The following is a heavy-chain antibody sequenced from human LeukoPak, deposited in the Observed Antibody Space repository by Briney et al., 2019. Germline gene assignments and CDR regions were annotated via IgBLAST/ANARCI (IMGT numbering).Heavy chain of an antibody. CDR2: IKQDGSVQ. Sequence: PGGSLRLSCAASGFPFTDYWMSWVRQAPGKGLEWVANIKQDGSVQHYVDSVKGRFTISRDNAKNSVYLQMDSLRAEDTSVYYCTSPPSIAVADPFDSWGQGTLVTVSS. CDR1: GFPFTDYW. V-gene: IGHV3-7*01. J-gene: IGHJ4*02. D-gene: IGHD6-19*01. CDR3: TSPPSIAVADPFDS.